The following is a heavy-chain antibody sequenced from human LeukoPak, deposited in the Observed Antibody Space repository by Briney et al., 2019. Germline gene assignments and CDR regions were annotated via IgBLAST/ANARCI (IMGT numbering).Heavy chain of an antibody. J-gene: IGHJ4*02. CDR3: ARRDPRGSSSVDY. Sequence: ASVKVSCKTSGYTFTDYYMHWVRQAPGQGPEWMGWINPNSGGTNYAQKFQGRVTMTRDTSISTAYMELSRLRSDDTAVFYCARRDPRGSSSVDYWGQGTLVTVSS. CDR1: GYTFTDYY. CDR2: INPNSGGT. D-gene: IGHD6-13*01. V-gene: IGHV1-2*02.